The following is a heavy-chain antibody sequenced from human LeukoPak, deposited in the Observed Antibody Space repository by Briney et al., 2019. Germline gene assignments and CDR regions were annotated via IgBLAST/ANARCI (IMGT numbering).Heavy chain of an antibody. D-gene: IGHD1-26*01. CDR2: IRSSSSTI. V-gene: IGHV3-48*01. J-gene: IGHJ4*02. CDR3: ARDIVGAGDDY. Sequence: GGSLRLSCAASGYTFSSYSMNWVRQAPGKGLEWVSYIRSSSSTIYYADSVKGRFTISRDNSKNTLYLQMNSLRAEDTAVYYCARDIVGAGDDYWGQGTLVTVSS. CDR1: GYTFSSYS.